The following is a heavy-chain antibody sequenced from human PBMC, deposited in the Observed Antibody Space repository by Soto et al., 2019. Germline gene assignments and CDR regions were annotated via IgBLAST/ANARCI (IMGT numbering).Heavy chain of an antibody. J-gene: IGHJ3*01. D-gene: IGHD3-16*01. CDR1: GFSLSSSGVG. CDR2: SYGDDGE. Sequence: QITLKESGPTLVKPTQTLTLTCTFSGFSLSSSGVGVGWIRQPPGKALEWLALSYGDDGERYTPSLKTRLTITKDTSKNQVVLTMTNMDPVDTATYYCAHREGDDYVWGSYKDAFDVWGQGTRVTVSS. V-gene: IGHV2-5*02. CDR3: AHREGDDYVWGSYKDAFDV.